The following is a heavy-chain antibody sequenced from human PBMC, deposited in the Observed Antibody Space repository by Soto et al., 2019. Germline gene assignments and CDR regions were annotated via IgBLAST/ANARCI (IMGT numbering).Heavy chain of an antibody. Sequence: SGPTLVNPTQTLTLTCTFSGFSLSTSGVGVGWIRQPPGKALEWLALIYWDDDKRYSPSLKSRLTITKDTSKNQVVLTMTNIDPVDTATYYCAQSLLPLSSRTSRAAVSRDFSLNSFDPWGQGTLVTVSS. CDR3: AQSLLPLSSRTSRAAVSRDFSLNSFDP. CDR2: IYWDDDK. J-gene: IGHJ5*02. D-gene: IGHD2-2*01. CDR1: GFSLSTSGVG. V-gene: IGHV2-5*02.